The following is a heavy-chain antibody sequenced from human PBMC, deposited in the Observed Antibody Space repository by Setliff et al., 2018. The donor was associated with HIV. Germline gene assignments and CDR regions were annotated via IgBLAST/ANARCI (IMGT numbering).Heavy chain of an antibody. D-gene: IGHD2-21*01. CDR2: IYYSGST. CDR1: GGSVSSGGYY. J-gene: IGHJ4*02. CDR3: ARGAYPREFYFDS. V-gene: IGHV4-31*03. Sequence: SETLSLTCTVSGGSVSSGGYYWSWIRQHPGRGLEWIGHIYYSGSTNDNPSLKSRFSISIDTPKNRFSVEVASVTAADTAVYYCARGAYPREFYFDSWGQGMLVTVSS.